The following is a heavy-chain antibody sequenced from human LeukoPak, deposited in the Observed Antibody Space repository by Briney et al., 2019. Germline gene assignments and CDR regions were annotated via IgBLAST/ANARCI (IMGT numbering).Heavy chain of an antibody. CDR2: ISAYNGNT. CDR3: ARDLYYDFWSGYSLGDV. Sequence: ASVTVSCKASGYTFTSYGISWVRQAPGQGLEWMGWISAYNGNTNYAQKLQGRVTMTTDTSTSTAYMELRSLRSDDTAVYYCARDLYYDFWSGYSLGDVWGQGTRVTVSS. V-gene: IGHV1-18*01. J-gene: IGHJ6*02. CDR1: GYTFTSYG. D-gene: IGHD3-3*01.